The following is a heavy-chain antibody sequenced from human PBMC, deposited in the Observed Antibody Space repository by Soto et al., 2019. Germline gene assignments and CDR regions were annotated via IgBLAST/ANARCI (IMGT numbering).Heavy chain of an antibody. CDR3: ARVTKGQLWTFDY. CDR1: GFTFSSYD. Sequence: EVQLVESGGGLVQPGGSLRLSCAASGFTFSSYDMHWVRQATGKGLEWVSAINTAGDTFYPGSVKGRFTISRENAKNSLYLQMNSLRAGDTAVYYCARVTKGQLWTFDYWGQGTLVTVSS. CDR2: INTAGDT. J-gene: IGHJ4*02. D-gene: IGHD5-18*01. V-gene: IGHV3-13*01.